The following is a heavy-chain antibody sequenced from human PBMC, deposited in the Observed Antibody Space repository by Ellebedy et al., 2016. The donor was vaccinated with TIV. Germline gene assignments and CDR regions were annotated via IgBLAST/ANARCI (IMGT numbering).Heavy chain of an antibody. D-gene: IGHD3-10*01. CDR3: ARASWEVRGEGGYAFDI. V-gene: IGHV1-8*01. Sequence: ASVKVSXXASGYTFTSYDINWVRQATGQGLEWMGWMNPNSGNTGYAQKFQGRVTMTRNTSISTAYMELSSLRSEDTAVYYCARASWEVRGEGGYAFDIWGQGTMVTVSS. CDR2: MNPNSGNT. J-gene: IGHJ3*02. CDR1: GYTFTSYD.